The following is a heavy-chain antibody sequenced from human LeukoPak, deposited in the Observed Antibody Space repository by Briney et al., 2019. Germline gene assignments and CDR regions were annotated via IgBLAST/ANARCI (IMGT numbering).Heavy chain of an antibody. CDR3: ARSGYYDDAFDI. CDR1: GGSISSYY. D-gene: IGHD3-22*01. V-gene: IGHV4-59*08. J-gene: IGHJ3*02. CDR2: IYYSGST. Sequence: SETLSLTCTVSGGSISSYYWSWIRQPPGKGLEWIGYIYYSGSTNYNPSLKSRVTISVDTSKYQFSLKLTSVTAADTAVYYCARSGYYDDAFDIWGQGTMVTVSS.